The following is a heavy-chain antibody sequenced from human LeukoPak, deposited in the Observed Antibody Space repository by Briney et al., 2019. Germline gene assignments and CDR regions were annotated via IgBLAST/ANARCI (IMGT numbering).Heavy chain of an antibody. Sequence: PGGSPRLSCAASGFTFDDYAMHWVRQAPGKGLVWVSHIKSDGSTRYADSVKGRFTISRDNAKNTVSLQMTSLRAEDTGVYYCARAPSEIGGYYPEYFRHWGQGTLVIVSS. CDR1: GFTFDDYA. CDR3: ARAPSEIGGYYPEYFRH. D-gene: IGHD3-22*01. CDR2: IKSDGST. V-gene: IGHV3-74*01. J-gene: IGHJ1*01.